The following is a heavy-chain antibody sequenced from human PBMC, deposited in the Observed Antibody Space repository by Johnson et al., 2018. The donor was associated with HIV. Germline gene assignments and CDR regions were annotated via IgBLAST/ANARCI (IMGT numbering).Heavy chain of an antibody. CDR1: GFTFSSYA. CDR3: ARAQVLADDAFDI. J-gene: IGHJ3*02. D-gene: IGHD2-8*02. CDR2: ISYDGSNK. V-gene: IGHV3-30*04. Sequence: QVQLVESGGGLVQPGGSLRLSCAASGFTFSSYAMHWVRQAPGKGLEWVAVISYDGSNKYYADSVQGRFTISRDNSKNTLYLQMNSLRTEDTAKYYCARAQVLADDAFDIWGQGTMVTVSS.